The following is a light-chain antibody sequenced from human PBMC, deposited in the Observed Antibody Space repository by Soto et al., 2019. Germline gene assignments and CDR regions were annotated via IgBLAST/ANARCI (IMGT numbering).Light chain of an antibody. Sequence: QSALTQPPSASGSPGQSVTISCTGTSSDVGGYNYVSWYQQHPGKAPKLMIYEVSKWPSGVPDRFSGSKSGNTASLTVSGLQAEDEADYYCCSYAGSNNLVFGGGTKLTVL. CDR3: CSYAGSNNLV. V-gene: IGLV2-8*01. J-gene: IGLJ3*02. CDR2: EVS. CDR1: SSDVGGYNY.